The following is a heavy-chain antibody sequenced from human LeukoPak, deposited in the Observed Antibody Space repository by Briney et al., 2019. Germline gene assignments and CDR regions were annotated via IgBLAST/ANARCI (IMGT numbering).Heavy chain of an antibody. V-gene: IGHV3-23*01. CDR1: GFTFSNYA. CDR2: ILGSGGST. D-gene: IGHD3-9*01. J-gene: IGHJ5*02. CDR3: AKWGDYDVLTGYYVPDH. Sequence: PRGSLRLSCAASGFTFSNYAMSWVRQAPGKGLEWVSAILGSGGSTYYADSVKGRFTVSRDNSKSTLYLQMNSLRAEDTALYYCAKWGDYDVLTGYYVPDHWGQGTLVTVSS.